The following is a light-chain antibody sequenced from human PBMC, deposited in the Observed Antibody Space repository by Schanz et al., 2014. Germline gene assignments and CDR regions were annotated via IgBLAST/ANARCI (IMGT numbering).Light chain of an antibody. CDR2: DAS. CDR3: QQYGRSLWT. CDR1: QSVTTY. J-gene: IGKJ1*01. Sequence: EIVLTQSPVTLSLSPGERATLSCRASQSVTTYLAWYQQKPGQAPRLLIYDASTRATGIPARFSGSGSGTEFTLTISSLQSEDFAVYYCQQYGRSLWTFGQGTKVEIK. V-gene: IGKV3-15*01.